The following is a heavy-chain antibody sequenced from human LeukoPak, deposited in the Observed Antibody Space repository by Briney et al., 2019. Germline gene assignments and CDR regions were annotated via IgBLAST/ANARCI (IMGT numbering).Heavy chain of an antibody. V-gene: IGHV1-69*04. D-gene: IGHD6-19*01. Sequence: ASAKVSCKASGGTFSSYAISWVRQAPGQGLEWMGRIIPILGIANYAQKFQGRVTITADKSTSTAYMELSSLRSEDTAVYYCARGTVAFNWFDPWGQGTLVTVSS. CDR2: IIPILGIA. CDR1: GGTFSSYA. CDR3: ARGTVAFNWFDP. J-gene: IGHJ5*02.